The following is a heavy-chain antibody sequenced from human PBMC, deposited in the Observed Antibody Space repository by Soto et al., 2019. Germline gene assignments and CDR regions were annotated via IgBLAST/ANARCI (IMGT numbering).Heavy chain of an antibody. V-gene: IGHV3-23*01. CDR2: ITGSGGGP. J-gene: IGHJ4*02. CDR3: AKRPLTAAGFDY. CDR1: GFTFSNYA. Sequence: EVQLLESGGGLVQPGGSLRLSCAASGFTFSNYAMTWVRQAPGKGLEWVSVITGSGGGPYFVDSVKVRFTISRDNSKNTVYLQMNSLRAEDTDVYYCAKRPLTAAGFDYWGQGTLVTVSS. D-gene: IGHD6-13*01.